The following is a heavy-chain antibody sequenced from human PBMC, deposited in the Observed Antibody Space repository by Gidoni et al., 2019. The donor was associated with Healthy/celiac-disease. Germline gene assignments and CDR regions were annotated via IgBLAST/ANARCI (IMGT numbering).Heavy chain of an antibody. Sequence: QLQLQESGPGLVKPSETLSLTCTVSGGSISSSSYYWGWIRQPPGKGLEWIGSIYYSGSTYYNPSLKSRVTISVDTSKNQFSLKLSSVTAADTAVYYCARAVNCSSTSCYRARDYGMDVWGQGTTVTVSS. D-gene: IGHD2-2*02. J-gene: IGHJ6*02. CDR3: ARAVNCSSTSCYRARDYGMDV. CDR2: IYYSGST. CDR1: GGSISSSSYY. V-gene: IGHV4-39*01.